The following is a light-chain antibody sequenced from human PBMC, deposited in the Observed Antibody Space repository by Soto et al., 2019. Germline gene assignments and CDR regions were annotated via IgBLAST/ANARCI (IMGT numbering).Light chain of an antibody. CDR2: EVS. J-gene: IGLJ1*01. CDR3: SSYAGSNNYV. V-gene: IGLV2-8*01. Sequence: QSVLTQPPSASGSPGQSVSFSCTGTSSDVGGHSYVSWYQQHPGKAPKLMIYEVSKRPSGVPDRFSGSKSGNTASLTVSGLQAEDEADYYCSSYAGSNNYVFGTGTKVTVL. CDR1: SSDVGGHSY.